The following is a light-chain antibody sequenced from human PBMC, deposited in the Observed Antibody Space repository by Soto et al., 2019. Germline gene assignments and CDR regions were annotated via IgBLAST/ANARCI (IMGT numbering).Light chain of an antibody. CDR2: DAS. CDR3: QQYTNTNNPWM. Sequence: DIQMTQSPSTLSGSVGDRVTITCRASQSISSWLAWYQQKPGKAPKLLIYDASSLESGVPSRFSGSGSGADFTLIISGLQPEDSATYYCQQYTNTNNPWMFGQGTKVDI. CDR1: QSISSW. J-gene: IGKJ1*01. V-gene: IGKV1-5*01.